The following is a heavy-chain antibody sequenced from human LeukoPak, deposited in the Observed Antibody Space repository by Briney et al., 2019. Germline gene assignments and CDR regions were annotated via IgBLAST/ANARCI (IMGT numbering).Heavy chain of an antibody. D-gene: IGHD2-2*01. CDR1: GYTLTELS. CDR3: ARGWGGIVVVPAAMETLDAFDI. J-gene: IGHJ3*02. CDR2: VNPEDGET. V-gene: IGHV1-24*01. Sequence: ASVKVSCKVSGYTLTELSIHWVRQAPGKGLEWMGGVNPEDGETIYAQKFQGRVTLTEDTSTDTAYMELSSLRSEDTAVYYCARGWGGIVVVPAAMETLDAFDIWGQGTMVTVSS.